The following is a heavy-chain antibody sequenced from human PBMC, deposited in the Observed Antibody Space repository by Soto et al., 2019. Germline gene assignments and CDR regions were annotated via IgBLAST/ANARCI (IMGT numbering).Heavy chain of an antibody. V-gene: IGHV4-38-2*01. D-gene: IGHD6-13*01. CDR3: ARNSSSSYFDY. Sequence: SETLSLTCAVSGSSITITYYWGWVRQPPGKGLEWIGSIHHSGSVFESGSTHYNPSFKSRVTISADTSRNQFSLKLTSVTAADTAVYFCARNSSSSYFDYWGQGTLVTVSS. J-gene: IGHJ4*02. CDR1: GSSITITYY. CDR2: IHHSGSVFESGST.